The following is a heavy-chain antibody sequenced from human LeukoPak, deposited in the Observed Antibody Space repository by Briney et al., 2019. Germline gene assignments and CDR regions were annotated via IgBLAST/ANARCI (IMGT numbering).Heavy chain of an antibody. D-gene: IGHD6-6*01. CDR1: GDSVSSNSAT. J-gene: IGHJ4*02. Sequence: SQTLSLTCTISGDSVSSNSATWNWIRQSPSRGLEWLVRTYYRSKWYNDNAVAVKSRITINPDTSKNQFTLQLNSVTPEDTDVYYCASGSIAPTQWGQGTLVTVSS. CDR2: TYYRSKWYN. V-gene: IGHV6-1*01. CDR3: ASGSIAPTQ.